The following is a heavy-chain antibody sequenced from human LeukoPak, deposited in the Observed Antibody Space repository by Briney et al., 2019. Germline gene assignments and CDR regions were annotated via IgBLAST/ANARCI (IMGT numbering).Heavy chain of an antibody. V-gene: IGHV1-69*13. CDR2: IIPIFGTA. D-gene: IGHD3-22*01. CDR3: ARDLGYDSDEFYEKPGDY. CDR1: GGTFSSYA. J-gene: IGHJ4*02. Sequence: ASVKVSCKASGGTFSSYAISWVRQAPGQGLEWMGGIIPIFGTANYAQKFQGRVTITADESTSTAYTELSSLRSEDTAVYYCARDLGYDSDEFYEKPGDYWGQGTLVTVSS.